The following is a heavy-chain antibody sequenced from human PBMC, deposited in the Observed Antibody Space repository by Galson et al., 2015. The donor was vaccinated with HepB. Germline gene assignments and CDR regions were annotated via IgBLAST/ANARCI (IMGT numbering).Heavy chain of an antibody. J-gene: IGHJ4*02. V-gene: IGHV3-7*03. CDR1: XFTXXXYW. CDR3: VREXXGGDDN. CDR2: IRXXGGKV. D-gene: IGHD2-21*01. Sequence: SLRXSCAAXXFTXXXYWMTXXXQXPGKGPEWLTNIRXXGGKVNYVDSVXXXFTISRDNAKNLLFLQMKSLTAEDTARYYCVREXXGGDDNLGQGTSVTVSS.